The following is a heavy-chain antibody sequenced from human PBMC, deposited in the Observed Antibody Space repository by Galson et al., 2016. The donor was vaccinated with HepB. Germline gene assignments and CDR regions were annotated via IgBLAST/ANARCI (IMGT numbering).Heavy chain of an antibody. D-gene: IGHD6-6*01. J-gene: IGHJ6*02. Sequence: SVKVSCKAPGYTFTDYYIHWVRQAPGQGLEWMGWINPSSGGTKYAQKFQGWVIMTRDTSINTAYMELSRLRSDDTAVYYCARANSSSFRDYYSMDVWGQGTTVTVSS. V-gene: IGHV1-2*04. CDR2: INPSSGGT. CDR1: GYTFTDYY. CDR3: ARANSSSFRDYYSMDV.